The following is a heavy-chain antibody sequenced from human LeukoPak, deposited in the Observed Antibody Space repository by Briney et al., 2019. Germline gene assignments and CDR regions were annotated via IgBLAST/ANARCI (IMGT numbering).Heavy chain of an antibody. V-gene: IGHV4-39*07. Sequence: PSETLSLTCTVSGGSISSSSYYWGWIRQPPGKWLEWIGSIYYSGSTYYNPSLKSRVTISVDTSKNQFSLKLSSVTAADTAVYYCARHVWADVYFDWLSRLLSSMGMDVWGQGTTVTVSS. D-gene: IGHD3-9*01. J-gene: IGHJ6*02. CDR1: GGSISSSSYY. CDR2: IYYSGST. CDR3: ARHVWADVYFDWLSRLLSSMGMDV.